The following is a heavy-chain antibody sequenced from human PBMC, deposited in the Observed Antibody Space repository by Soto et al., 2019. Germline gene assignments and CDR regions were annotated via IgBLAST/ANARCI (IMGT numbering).Heavy chain of an antibody. D-gene: IGHD1-7*01. CDR3: ARDTLELLYYFDY. CDR1: GFTFSNYW. J-gene: IGHJ4*02. CDR2: INSDGSSA. Sequence: GGSLRLSCAASGFTFSNYWMHWVRQAPGKGLVWVSRINSDGSSASYADSVKGRFTISRDNAKNTLYLQMNSLRAEDTAVYYCARDTLELLYYFDYWGQGTLVTVSS. V-gene: IGHV3-74*01.